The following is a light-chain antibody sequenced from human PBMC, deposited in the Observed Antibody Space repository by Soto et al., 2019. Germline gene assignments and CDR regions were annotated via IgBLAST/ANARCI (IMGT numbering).Light chain of an antibody. Sequence: QSVLTQPPSVSGAPGQRVTISCTGSSSNIGAGYDVHWYQQLPGTAPKLLIYGNSNRPSGVPDRFSGSKSGTSASLAITGLQAEDEADYYCQSYDSPVVFGGGTKLTVL. J-gene: IGLJ2*01. CDR1: SSNIGAGYD. CDR2: GNS. V-gene: IGLV1-40*01. CDR3: QSYDSPVV.